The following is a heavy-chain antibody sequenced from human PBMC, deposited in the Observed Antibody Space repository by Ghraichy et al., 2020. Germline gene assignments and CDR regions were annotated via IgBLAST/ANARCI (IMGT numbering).Heavy chain of an antibody. CDR2: IYYSGST. J-gene: IGHJ4*02. V-gene: IGHV4-61*01. CDR1: GGSVSSGRYY. CDR3: ARSSAGYYYAYY. Sequence: SETLSLTCTVSGGSVSSGRYYWNWIRQPPGKGLEWIAYIYYSGSTNYNPSLKSRVTISVDTSKNQFSLKLSSVTAADTAVYYCARSSAGYYYAYYWGQGTLVTVSS. D-gene: IGHD3-22*01.